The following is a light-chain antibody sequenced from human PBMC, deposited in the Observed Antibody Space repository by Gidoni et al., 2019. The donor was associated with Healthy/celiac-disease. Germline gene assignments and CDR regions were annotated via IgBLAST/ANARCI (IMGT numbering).Light chain of an antibody. CDR2: YDD. CDR3: AAWDDSLNAVV. V-gene: IGLV1-36*01. J-gene: IGLJ2*01. Sequence: QSVLTQPPSVSEAPRQRVTISCSGSSSNIGNNAVNWYQQLPGKALKLLIYYDDLLPSGVSDRFSGSKSGTSASLAISGLQSEDEADYYCAAWDDSLNAVVFGGGTKLTVL. CDR1: SSNIGNNA.